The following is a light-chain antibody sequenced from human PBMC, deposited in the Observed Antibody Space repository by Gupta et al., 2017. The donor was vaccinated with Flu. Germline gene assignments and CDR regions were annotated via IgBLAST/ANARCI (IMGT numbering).Light chain of an antibody. Sequence: QSALPQPASVSGSPGQSITISCTGTSSDVGSYNLVSWYQQHPGKAPKLTIYEGSKRPSGVSNRFSGSKSGNTASLTISGLQAEDEADYYCCSYAGSSSYVFGTGTKVTVL. CDR1: SSDVGSYNL. CDR3: CSYAGSSSYV. J-gene: IGLJ1*01. CDR2: EGS. V-gene: IGLV2-23*01.